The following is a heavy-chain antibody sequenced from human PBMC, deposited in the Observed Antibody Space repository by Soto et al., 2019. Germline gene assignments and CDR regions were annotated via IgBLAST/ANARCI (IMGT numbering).Heavy chain of an antibody. V-gene: IGHV3-23*01. J-gene: IGHJ4*02. CDR1: GLTFSSYA. Sequence: EVQLLESGGGLVQPGGSLRLSCAASGLTFSSYAMSWVRQAPGKGLEWVSVISSSGGSTYYADSVKGRFTISRDNSKNTLYLQMNSLRAEDTAVYYCAKRGSGSQFDYWGQGTLVTVSS. CDR3: AKRGSGSQFDY. CDR2: ISSSGGST. D-gene: IGHD1-26*01.